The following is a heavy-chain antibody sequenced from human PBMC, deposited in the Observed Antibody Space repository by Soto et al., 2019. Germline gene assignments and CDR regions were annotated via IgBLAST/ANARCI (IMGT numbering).Heavy chain of an antibody. CDR1: GFTFSSYG. V-gene: IGHV3-33*01. J-gene: IGHJ4*02. CDR2: IWFDVSIK. CDR3: AREDTAMEGVFDY. Sequence: PGGSLRLSCAASGFTFSSYGMHWVRQAPGKGLEWVAVIWFDVSIKYYADSVKGRFTISRDNSKNTLCLQMNSLRAEDTAVYYCAREDTAMEGVFDYWGQGTLVTVSS. D-gene: IGHD5-18*01.